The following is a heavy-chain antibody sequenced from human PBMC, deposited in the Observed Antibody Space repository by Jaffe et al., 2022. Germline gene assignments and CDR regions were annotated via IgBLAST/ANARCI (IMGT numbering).Heavy chain of an antibody. Sequence: QVQLQESGPGLVKPSETLSLTCAVSGYSISSGYYWGWIRQPPGKGLEWIGSIYHSGSTYYNPSLKSRVTISVDTSKNQFSLKLSSVTAADTAVYYCAGGRGSGSYIYYYYYMDVWGKGTTVTVSS. CDR2: IYHSGST. CDR1: GYSISSGYY. V-gene: IGHV4-38-2*01. D-gene: IGHD3-10*01. CDR3: AGGRGSGSYIYYYYYMDV. J-gene: IGHJ6*03.